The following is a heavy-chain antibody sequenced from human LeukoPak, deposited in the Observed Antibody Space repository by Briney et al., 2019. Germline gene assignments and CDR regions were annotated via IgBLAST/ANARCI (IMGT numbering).Heavy chain of an antibody. J-gene: IGHJ4*02. CDR3: TRDVGAAGY. CDR2: IKKDGTEK. CDR1: GFTFSTYW. Sequence: QPGGSLRLSCAASGFTFSTYWMSWVPQAPGKGLEWVANIKKDGTEKYYVDSVKGRFTISRDNAKNSLYLQMNSLRAEDTAVYYCTRDVGAAGYWGQGTLVTVSS. D-gene: IGHD6-13*01. V-gene: IGHV3-7*05.